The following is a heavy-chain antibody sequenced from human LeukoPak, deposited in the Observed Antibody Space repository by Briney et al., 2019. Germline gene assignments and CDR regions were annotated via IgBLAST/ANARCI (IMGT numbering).Heavy chain of an antibody. V-gene: IGHV4-59*08. Sequence: SETLSLTCTVSGGSISSYYWSWIRQPPGKGLEWIGYIYYSGSTNYNPSLKSRVTISVDTSKNQFSLKLSSVTAADTAVYYCARLNDILTGHQYGMDVWGQGTTVTVSS. CDR3: ARLNDILTGHQYGMDV. J-gene: IGHJ6*02. CDR2: IYYSGST. CDR1: GGSISSYY. D-gene: IGHD3-9*01.